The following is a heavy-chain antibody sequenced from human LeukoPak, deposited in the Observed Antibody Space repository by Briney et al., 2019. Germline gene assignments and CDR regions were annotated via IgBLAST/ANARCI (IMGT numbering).Heavy chain of an antibody. V-gene: IGHV3-23*01. CDR3: AKDLYGSNSSSGDAFDI. CDR1: GFTFSSYA. J-gene: IGHJ3*02. Sequence: GGSLRLSCAASGFTFSSYAMSWVRQAPGEGLEWVSAISGSGGSTYYADSVKGRFTISRDNSKDTLYLQMNSLRAEDTAVYYCAKDLYGSNSSSGDAFDIWGQGTMVTVSS. CDR2: ISGSGGST. D-gene: IGHD4-23*01.